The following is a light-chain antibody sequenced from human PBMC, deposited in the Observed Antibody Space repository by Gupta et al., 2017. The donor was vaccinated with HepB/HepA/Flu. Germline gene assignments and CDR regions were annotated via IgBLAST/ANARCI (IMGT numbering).Light chain of an antibody. V-gene: IGLV7-43*01. Sequence: QTSLPQDPPLTLSPGGTVTLTCASSTGAVTSAYWPSWFQQKPGQAPRPLIYTTTNKHSWTPARFSGSLLGDKAALTLSGALPEDEAEYYCLVHFGGALVFGGGTKLTVL. J-gene: IGLJ2*01. CDR1: TGAVTSAYW. CDR2: TTT. CDR3: LVHFGGALV.